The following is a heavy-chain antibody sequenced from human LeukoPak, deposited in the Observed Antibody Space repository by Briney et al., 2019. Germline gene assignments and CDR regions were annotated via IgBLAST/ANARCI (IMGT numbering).Heavy chain of an antibody. V-gene: IGHV4-59*08. D-gene: IGHD1-14*01. CDR3: ARQHSPGYFDY. CDR2: INYGGST. CDR1: GGSINTYF. J-gene: IGHJ4*02. Sequence: PSETLSLTCIVSGGSINTYFWTWIRQPPGKGLEWIGYINYGGSTNSNPSLKSRLAMSVDTSKNQFSVKLTSVTAADTAVYYCARQHSPGYFDYWGQGTLVTFSS.